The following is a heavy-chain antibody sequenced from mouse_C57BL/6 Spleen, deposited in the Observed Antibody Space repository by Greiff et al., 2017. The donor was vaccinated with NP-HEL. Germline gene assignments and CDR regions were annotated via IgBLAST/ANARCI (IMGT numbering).Heavy chain of an antibody. D-gene: IGHD1-1*01. CDR2: IHPNSGST. CDR3: ARTFITTPPRYFDV. CDR1: GYTFTSYW. J-gene: IGHJ1*03. V-gene: IGHV1-64*01. Sequence: VQLQQPGAELVKPGASVKLSCKASGYTFTSYWMHWVKQRPGQGLEWIGMIHPNSGSTNYNEKFKSKATLTVDKSSSTAYMQLSSLTSEDSAVYYCARTFITTPPRYFDVWGTGTTVTVSS.